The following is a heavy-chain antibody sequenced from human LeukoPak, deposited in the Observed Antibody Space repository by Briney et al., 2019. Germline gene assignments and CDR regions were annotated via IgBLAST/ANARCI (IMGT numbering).Heavy chain of an antibody. V-gene: IGHV3-30*18. CDR2: ISYGGSNK. Sequence: GGSLRLSCAASGFTFSSYGMHWVRQAPGKGLEWVAVISYGGSNKYYADSVKGRFTISRDNSKNTLYLQMNSLRAEDTAVYDCAKDSSSGYYLRGGGNWGQGTLVTVSS. D-gene: IGHD3-3*01. J-gene: IGHJ4*02. CDR1: GFTFSSYG. CDR3: AKDSSSGYYLRGGGN.